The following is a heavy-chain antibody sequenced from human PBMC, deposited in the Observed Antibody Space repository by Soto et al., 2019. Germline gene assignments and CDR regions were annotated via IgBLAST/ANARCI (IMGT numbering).Heavy chain of an antibody. V-gene: IGHV4-59*01. CDR3: ARHTVTIRAGFDY. CDR2: THYSGNT. D-gene: IGHD4-17*01. J-gene: IGHJ4*02. Sequence: QVQLQESGPGLVKPSETLSLTCTVSGGSISTYYWDWIRQPPGKELEWIGYTHYSGNTNYHPSLRGRVTISLDTFRNQFSLKLSSVTAADTAIYYCARHTVTIRAGFDYWGQGALVTVSS. CDR1: GGSISTYY.